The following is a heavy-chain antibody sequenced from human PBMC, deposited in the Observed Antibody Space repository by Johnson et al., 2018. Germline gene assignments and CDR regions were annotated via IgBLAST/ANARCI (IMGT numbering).Heavy chain of an antibody. CDR2: INPSGGST. D-gene: IGHD3-10*01. Sequence: QVQLVQSGAEVKKPGASVKVSCKASGYTFTSYYMHWVRQAPGQGLEWMGIINPSGGSTSYAQKFQGRVTMTRDTSTSTVYMELSSLRSEDTAVYYCAGDSRGSWGPHYDGMDVWGQGTTVTVSS. V-gene: IGHV1-46*01. CDR1: GYTFTSYY. J-gene: IGHJ6*02. CDR3: AGDSRGSWGPHYDGMDV.